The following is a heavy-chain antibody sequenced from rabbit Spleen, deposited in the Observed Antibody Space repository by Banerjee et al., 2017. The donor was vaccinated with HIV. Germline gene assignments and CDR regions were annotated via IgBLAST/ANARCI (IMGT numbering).Heavy chain of an antibody. Sequence: QEQLEESGGDLVKPEGSLTLTCTASGFSFSSSYWICWVRQAPGKGLEWIACIDAGGGGRTYYASWAKGRFTISKASSTTVTLQMPGLTAADTATYFCARDTGSSFSTYGMDLWGPGTLVTVS. CDR3: ARDTGSSFSTYGMDL. D-gene: IGHD8-1*01. CDR2: IDAGGGGRT. V-gene: IGHV1S45*01. J-gene: IGHJ6*01. CDR1: GFSFSSSYW.